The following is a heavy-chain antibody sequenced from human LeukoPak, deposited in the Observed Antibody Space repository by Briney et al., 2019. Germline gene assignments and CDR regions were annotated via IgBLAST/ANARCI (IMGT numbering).Heavy chain of an antibody. V-gene: IGHV3-53*03. CDR3: ARGGSYLSAFDI. CDR2: IYSGGST. D-gene: IGHD1-26*01. Sequence: GASLRLSCAASWFTVSSNYMSWVRQPPGKGLEWVSIIYSGGSTFYADSVKGRFTISRDNSKNTLYLQMNSLRAEDTAVYYCARGGSYLSAFDIWGQGTMVTVSS. J-gene: IGHJ3*02. CDR1: WFTVSSNY.